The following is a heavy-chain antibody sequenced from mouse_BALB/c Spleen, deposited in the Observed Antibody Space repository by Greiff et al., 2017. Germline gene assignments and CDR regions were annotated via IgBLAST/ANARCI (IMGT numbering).Heavy chain of an antibody. CDR2: IRNKANGYTT. CDR3: ARAIHYYGYVDY. V-gene: IGHV7-3*02. Sequence: EVKLVESGGGLVQPGGSLRLSCATSGFTFTDYYMSWVRQPPGKALEWLGFIRNKANGYTTEYSASVKGRFTISRDNSQSILYLQMNTLRAEDSATYYCARAIHYYGYVDYWGQGTTLTVSS. J-gene: IGHJ2*01. CDR1: GFTFTDYY. D-gene: IGHD1-2*01.